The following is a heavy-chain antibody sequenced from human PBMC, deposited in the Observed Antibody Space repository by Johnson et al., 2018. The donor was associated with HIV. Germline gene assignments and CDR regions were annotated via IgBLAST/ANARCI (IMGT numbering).Heavy chain of an antibody. V-gene: IGHV3-20*04. CDR1: GFTFDDYG. D-gene: IGHD1-20*01. CDR2: INWNGGST. CDR3: ARNLMRYNWNADAFDI. J-gene: IGHJ3*02. Sequence: EKLVESGGGVVRPGGSLRLSCAASGFTFDDYGMSWVRQAPGKGLEWVSGINWNGGSTGYADSVKGRFTISRDNAKNSLYLQMNSLRAEDTAVYYCARNLMRYNWNADAFDIWGQGTMVTVSS.